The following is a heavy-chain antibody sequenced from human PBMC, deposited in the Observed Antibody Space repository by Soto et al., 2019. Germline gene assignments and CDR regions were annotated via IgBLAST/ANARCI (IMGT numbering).Heavy chain of an antibody. D-gene: IGHD3-22*01. CDR2: IIPIFGTA. CDR1: GGTFSSYA. Sequence: SVKVSCKASGGTFSSYAISWVRQAPGQGLEWMGGIIPIFGTANYAQKFQGRVTITADESTSTAYMELSSLRSEDTAVCYCARVTSYYYDSSGLSPFDYWGQGTLVTVSS. J-gene: IGHJ4*02. CDR3: ARVTSYYYDSSGLSPFDY. V-gene: IGHV1-69*13.